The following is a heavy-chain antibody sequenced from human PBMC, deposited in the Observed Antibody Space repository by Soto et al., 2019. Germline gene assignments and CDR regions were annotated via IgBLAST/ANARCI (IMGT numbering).Heavy chain of an antibody. V-gene: IGHV5-10-1*01. CDR1: GYSFTSYW. D-gene: IGHD1-20*01. CDR3: ARHGLSGYNWNDGGRAY. Sequence: GESLKISCKGSGYSFTSYWISWVRQMPGKGLEWMGRIDPSDSYTNYSPSFQGHVTISADKSISTAYLQWSSLKASDTAMYYCARHGLSGYNWNDGGRAYWCQGTLVTVSA. J-gene: IGHJ4*02. CDR2: IDPSDSYT.